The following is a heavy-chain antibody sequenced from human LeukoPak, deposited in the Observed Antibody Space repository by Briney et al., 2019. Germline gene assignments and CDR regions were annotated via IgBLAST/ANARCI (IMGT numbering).Heavy chain of an antibody. CDR2: IYYSGST. D-gene: IGHD2-15*01. V-gene: IGHV4-59*01. J-gene: IGHJ3*02. CDR1: GGSISSYY. CDR3: AGFVGDDAFDI. Sequence: PSETLSLTCTVSGGSISSYYWSWIRQPPGKGLEWIGYIYYSGSTNYNPSLKSRVTISVDTSKNQFSLKLSSVTAADTAVYYCAGFVGDDAFDIWGQGTMVTVSS.